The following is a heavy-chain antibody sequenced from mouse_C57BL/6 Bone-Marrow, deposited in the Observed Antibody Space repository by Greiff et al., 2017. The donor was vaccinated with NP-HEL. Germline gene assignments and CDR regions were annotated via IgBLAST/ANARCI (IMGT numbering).Heavy chain of an antibody. Sequence: EVQLVESGGGLVQPGGSLKLSCAASGFTFSDYYMYWVRQTPEKRLEWVAYISNGGGSTYYPDTVKGRFTISRDNAKNTLYLQMSRLKSEDTAMYYCARRQLGFFDYWGQGTTLTVSS. J-gene: IGHJ2*01. V-gene: IGHV5-12*01. CDR1: GFTFSDYY. CDR3: ARRQLGFFDY. CDR2: ISNGGGST. D-gene: IGHD4-1*02.